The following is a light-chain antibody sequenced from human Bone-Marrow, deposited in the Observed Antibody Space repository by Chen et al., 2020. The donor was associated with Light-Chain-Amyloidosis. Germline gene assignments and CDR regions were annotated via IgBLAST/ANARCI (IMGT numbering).Light chain of an antibody. J-gene: IGLJ2*01. V-gene: IGLV3-25*03. Sequence: SYELTQPPSVSEPPGQTARLTCSGDDLPTKYAYWYQQKPGQAPVLVIHRDTERPSGISERFSGSSSGTTATLTISGVQAEDEADYHCQSADSSGTYEVIFGGGTKLTVL. CDR1: DLPTKY. CDR2: RDT. CDR3: QSADSSGTYEVI.